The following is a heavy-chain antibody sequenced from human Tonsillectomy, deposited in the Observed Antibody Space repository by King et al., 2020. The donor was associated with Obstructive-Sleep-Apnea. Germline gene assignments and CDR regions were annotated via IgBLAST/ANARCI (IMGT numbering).Heavy chain of an antibody. CDR2: ITSSSGYI. Sequence: VQLVESGGGLVKPGGSLRLSCAASGFTFSSYSMNWVRQAPGKGLEWVSSITSSSGYIYYADSVRGRFTISRDNAKNSLYLQMRSLRAEDTAVYYCAGGPPDFWSAFQWEDYWGQGTLVTVSS. J-gene: IGHJ4*02. D-gene: IGHD3-3*01. CDR1: GFTFSSYS. CDR3: AGGPPDFWSAFQWEDY. V-gene: IGHV3-21*01.